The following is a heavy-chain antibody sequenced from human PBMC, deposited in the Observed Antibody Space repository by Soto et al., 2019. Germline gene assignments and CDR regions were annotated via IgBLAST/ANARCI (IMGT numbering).Heavy chain of an antibody. Sequence: QVQLQESGPGLVKPSGTLSLTCAVSGGSISSNNWWSWVRQPPGEGLEWIGAIYHSGTTYYNPSRQSRGTRSVDKSKNRCSRDLSFATAADTAVYYCARRINAAGGWFDPWGQGTLVTVSS. V-gene: IGHV4-4*02. CDR1: GGSISSNNW. J-gene: IGHJ5*02. CDR3: ARRINAAGGWFDP. CDR2: IYHSGTT. D-gene: IGHD6-13*01.